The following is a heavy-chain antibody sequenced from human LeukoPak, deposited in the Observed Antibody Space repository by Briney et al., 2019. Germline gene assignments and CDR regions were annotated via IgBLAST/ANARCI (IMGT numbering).Heavy chain of an antibody. D-gene: IGHD6-19*01. Sequence: SETLSLTCTVSGGSVSSYYWSWIRQPPGKGLEWIGYIYNNENTKYNSSFESRVTMSIDTSKNRFFLKLSSVTAADTAVYYCARFYSGPSGWFVLWYFDLWGRGTLVTVSS. CDR3: ARFYSGPSGWFVLWYFDL. J-gene: IGHJ2*01. CDR1: GGSVSSYY. CDR2: IYNNENT. V-gene: IGHV4-4*09.